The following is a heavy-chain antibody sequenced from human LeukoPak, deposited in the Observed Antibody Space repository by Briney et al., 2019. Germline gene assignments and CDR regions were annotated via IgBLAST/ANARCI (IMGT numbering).Heavy chain of an antibody. Sequence: GGSLRLSCSASGFTFSSYAMHWVRQAPGKGLEYVSGINSNGGGTYYADSVKGRFIISRDNSKKTLYLQMSSLRVEDTAVYYCVKESRQQWLVAPRFDYWGQGTLVTVSS. CDR1: GFTFSSYA. D-gene: IGHD6-19*01. CDR2: INSNGGGT. V-gene: IGHV3-64D*06. J-gene: IGHJ4*02. CDR3: VKESRQQWLVAPRFDY.